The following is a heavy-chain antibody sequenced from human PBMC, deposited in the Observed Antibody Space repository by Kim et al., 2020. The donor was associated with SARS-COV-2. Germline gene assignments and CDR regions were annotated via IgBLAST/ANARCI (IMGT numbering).Heavy chain of an antibody. CDR1: GFTFSSYD. J-gene: IGHJ3*01. CDR3: GRRLPRFWIDV. D-gene: IGHD1-1*01. CDR2: IGSAGDT. Sequence: GGSLRLSCAASGFTFSSYDIHWVRQSTGKGLEWVSGIGSAGDTHYADSVKGRFTVSRENAQNSVYLQMNSLRAGDTAVYYCGRRLPRFWIDVWGQGTKVT. V-gene: IGHV3-13*04.